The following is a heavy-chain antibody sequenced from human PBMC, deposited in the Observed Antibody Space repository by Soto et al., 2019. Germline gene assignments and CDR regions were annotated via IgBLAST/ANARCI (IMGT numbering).Heavy chain of an antibody. D-gene: IGHD3-3*01. J-gene: IGHJ6*02. Sequence: TGGSLRLSCAASGFTFSSYGMHWVRQAPGKGLEGVAVIWYDGSNKYYADSVKGRFTISRDNSKNTLYLQMNSLRAEDTAVYYCAVRFWSGYYIEVDYYGMDVWGQGTTVTVSS. V-gene: IGHV3-33*01. CDR1: GFTFSSYG. CDR3: AVRFWSGYYIEVDYYGMDV. CDR2: IWYDGSNK.